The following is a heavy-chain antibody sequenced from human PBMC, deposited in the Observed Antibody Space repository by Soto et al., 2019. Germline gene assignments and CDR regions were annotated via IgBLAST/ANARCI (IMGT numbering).Heavy chain of an antibody. D-gene: IGHD2-2*01. Sequence: SETLSLTCTVSGGSISSGSYYWGWIRQPPGKGLEWIGSVYYSGGTYNNPSLKSRVTISVDTSKNQFSLKLSSVTAADTAVYYCARHAPYCSSTSHCAYGMDVWGQGTTVTVSS. J-gene: IGHJ6*02. V-gene: IGHV4-39*01. CDR3: ARHAPYCSSTSHCAYGMDV. CDR2: VYYSGGT. CDR1: GGSISSGSYY.